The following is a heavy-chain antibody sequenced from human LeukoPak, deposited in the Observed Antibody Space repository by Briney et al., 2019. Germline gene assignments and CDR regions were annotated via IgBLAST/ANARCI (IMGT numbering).Heavy chain of an antibody. CDR1: GFTFSSYN. V-gene: IGHV3-48*01. CDR3: AKSGRYYYYGMDV. J-gene: IGHJ6*02. D-gene: IGHD3-3*01. Sequence: GGSLRLSCAASGFTFSSYNMNWVRQAPGEGLEWVSYISSSSSIIYYADSVKGRFTISRDNGKSSLYLQMNSLRAEDTAVYYCAKSGRYYYYGMDVWGQGTTVTVSS. CDR2: ISSSSSII.